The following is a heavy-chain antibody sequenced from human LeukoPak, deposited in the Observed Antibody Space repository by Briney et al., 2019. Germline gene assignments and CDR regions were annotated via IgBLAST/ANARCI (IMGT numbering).Heavy chain of an antibody. CDR1: GGSISSSNYY. Sequence: SETLSLTCTVSGGSISSSNYYWGWIRQPPGKGLEWIGSIYYSGSTYNNPSLKSRVTISVDTSKNQFSLKLSSVTAADTAVYYCARGSTYYDSSGQVPFDYWGQGTLVTVSS. D-gene: IGHD3-22*01. CDR3: ARGSTYYDSSGQVPFDY. CDR2: IYYSGST. V-gene: IGHV4-39*01. J-gene: IGHJ4*02.